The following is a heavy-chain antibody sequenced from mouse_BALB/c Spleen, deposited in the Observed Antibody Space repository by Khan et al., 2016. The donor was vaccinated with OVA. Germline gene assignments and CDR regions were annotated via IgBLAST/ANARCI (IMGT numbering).Heavy chain of an antibody. CDR1: GFTFSTYG. J-gene: IGHJ3*01. CDR2: VSSGGSYT. CDR3: ARLAYYYDSEGFAY. V-gene: IGHV5-6*01. Sequence: EVELVESGGDLVKPGGSLKLSCAASGFTFSTYGMSWVRQTPDKRLEWVATVSSGGSYTYYPDSVKGRFTLSRDNAKNTLYLQMGSLKSEDTAMFYCARLAYYYDSEGFAYWGQGTLVTVSA. D-gene: IGHD1-1*01.